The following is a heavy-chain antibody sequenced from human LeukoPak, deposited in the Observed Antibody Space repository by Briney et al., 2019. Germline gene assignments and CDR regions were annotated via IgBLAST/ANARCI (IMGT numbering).Heavy chain of an antibody. CDR1: GGSISSGSYY. D-gene: IGHD3-22*01. CDR3: ARGRVRYYDSSGYYVS. CDR2: IYTSGST. V-gene: IGHV4-61*02. Sequence: SETLSLTCTVSGGSISSGSYYWSWIRQPAGEGLEWIGRIYTSGSTNYNPSLKSRVTISVDTSKNQFSLKLSSVTAADTAVYYCARGRVRYYDSSGYYVSWGQGTLVTVSS. J-gene: IGHJ5*02.